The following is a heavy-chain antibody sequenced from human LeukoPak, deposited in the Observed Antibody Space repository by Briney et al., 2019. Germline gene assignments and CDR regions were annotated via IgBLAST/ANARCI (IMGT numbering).Heavy chain of an antibody. Sequence: SVKVSCKASGGTFSSYAISWVRQAPGQGLEWMGGIIPIFGTANYAQKFQGRVTITTDESTSTAYMELSSLRSEDTAVYYCARVLAYCSSTSCYSAEYFQHWGQGTLVTVSS. D-gene: IGHD2-2*01. CDR3: ARVLAYCSSTSCYSAEYFQH. CDR1: GGTFSSYA. CDR2: IIPIFGTA. J-gene: IGHJ1*01. V-gene: IGHV1-69*05.